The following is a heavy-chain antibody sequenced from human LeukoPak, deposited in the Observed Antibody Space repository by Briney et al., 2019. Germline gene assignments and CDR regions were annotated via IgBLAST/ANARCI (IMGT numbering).Heavy chain of an antibody. CDR3: ARDLGEYCSSTSCYRSDY. Sequence: GGSPRLSCAASGFTFSSSEMNWVRQAPGKGLEWVSYISSSGSTIYYADSVKGRFTISRDNAKNSLYLQMNSLRAEDTAVYYCARDLGEYCSSTSCYRSDYWGQGTLVTVSS. D-gene: IGHD2-2*02. V-gene: IGHV3-48*03. CDR1: GFTFSSSE. CDR2: ISSSGSTI. J-gene: IGHJ4*02.